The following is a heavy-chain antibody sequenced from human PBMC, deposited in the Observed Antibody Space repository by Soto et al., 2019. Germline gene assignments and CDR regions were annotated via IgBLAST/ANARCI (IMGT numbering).Heavy chain of an antibody. V-gene: IGHV1-2*04. CDR1: GYTFTGYY. CDR3: ARELIDGAIHY. D-gene: IGHD1-26*01. Sequence: QVQLVQSGAEVKKPGASVKVSCKASGYTFTGYYMHWVRQAPGQGLEWMGWINPNSGGTNYAQKSQGWVTMTRDTSISTAYMELSRLRSDDTAVYYCARELIDGAIHYWGQGTLVTVSS. J-gene: IGHJ4*02. CDR2: INPNSGGT.